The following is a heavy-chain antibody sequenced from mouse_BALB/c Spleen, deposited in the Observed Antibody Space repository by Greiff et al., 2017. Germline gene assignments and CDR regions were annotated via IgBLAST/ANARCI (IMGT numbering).Heavy chain of an antibody. V-gene: IGHV1-7*01. J-gene: IGHJ3*01. D-gene: IGHD1-1*01. Sequence: VKVVESGAELAKPGASVKMSCKASGYTFTSYWMHWVKQRPGQGLEWIGYINPSTGYTEYNQKFKDKATLTADKSSSTAYMQLSSLTSEDSAVYYCARFDYYGTTWFAYWGQGTLVTVSA. CDR1: GYTFTSYW. CDR2: INPSTGYT. CDR3: ARFDYYGTTWFAY.